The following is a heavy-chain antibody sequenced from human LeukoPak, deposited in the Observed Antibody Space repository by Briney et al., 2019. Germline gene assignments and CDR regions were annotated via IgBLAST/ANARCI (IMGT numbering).Heavy chain of an antibody. CDR1: GFTFSSYA. V-gene: IGHV3-30-3*01. D-gene: IGHD3-22*01. J-gene: IGHJ4*02. CDR2: ISYDGSNK. Sequence: GRSLRLSCAASGFTFSSYAMHWVRQAPGKGLEWVAVISYDGSNKYYADSVKGRFTISRDNSKNTLYLQMNSLRAEDTAVYYRASATPTYDSSGYYSDYWGQGTLVTVSS. CDR3: ASATPTYDSSGYYSDY.